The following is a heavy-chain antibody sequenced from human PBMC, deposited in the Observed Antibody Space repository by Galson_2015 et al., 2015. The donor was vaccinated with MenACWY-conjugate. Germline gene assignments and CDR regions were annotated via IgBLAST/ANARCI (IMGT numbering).Heavy chain of an antibody. CDR3: ANNAYAGGIDY. D-gene: IGHD2-15*01. Sequence: SLRLSCAASGISLRGNAMSWVRQAPGQGLEWVSAISGSAGATFYAESVPGRFTISIDFSNNTLYLQMNSLRAEDTAGYFCANNAYAGGIDYWGQGTLVTVSS. CDR1: GISLRGNA. J-gene: IGHJ4*02. V-gene: IGHV3-23*01. CDR2: ISGSAGAT.